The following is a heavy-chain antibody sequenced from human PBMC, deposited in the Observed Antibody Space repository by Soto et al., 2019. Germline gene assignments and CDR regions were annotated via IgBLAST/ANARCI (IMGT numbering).Heavy chain of an antibody. D-gene: IGHD3-22*01. CDR2: IIPIFGTA. V-gene: IGHV1-69*13. CDR3: ARTTYYYDSSGYYFDY. Sequence: SVKVSCKASGGTFSSYAISWVRQAPGQGLEWMGGIIPIFGTANYAQKFQGRVTITADESTSTAYMELSSLRSEDTAVYYCARTTYYYDSSGYYFDYWGQGTLVTVSS. J-gene: IGHJ4*02. CDR1: GGTFSSYA.